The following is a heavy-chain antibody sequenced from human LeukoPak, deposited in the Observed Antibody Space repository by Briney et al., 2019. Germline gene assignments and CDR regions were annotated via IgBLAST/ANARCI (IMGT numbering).Heavy chain of an antibody. CDR2: IKSDGSST. CDR3: ARRGAVTYAVDI. Sequence: GGSLRLSCAASGFIFSSYWMYWVRQAPGKGLVWVSRIKSDGSSTSYADSVKGRFTISRDNAKNTLYLQMNSLRAEDTAVYYCARRGAVTYAVDIWGQGTMVTVSS. D-gene: IGHD4-17*01. V-gene: IGHV3-74*01. CDR1: GFIFSSYW. J-gene: IGHJ3*02.